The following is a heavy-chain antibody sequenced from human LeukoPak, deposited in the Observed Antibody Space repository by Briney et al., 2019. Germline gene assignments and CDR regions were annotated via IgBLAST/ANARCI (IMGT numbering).Heavy chain of an antibody. J-gene: IGHJ4*02. CDR1: GFTFGDYA. V-gene: IGHV3-49*04. D-gene: IGHD6-19*01. CDR3: TRDLSGPSSGWENFDY. CDR2: IRSKAYGGTT. Sequence: PGRSLRLSCTASGFTFGDYAMSWVRQAPGKGLEWVGFIRSKAYGGTTEYAASVKGRFTISRDDSKSIAYLQMNSLKTEDTAVYYCTRDLSGPSSGWENFDYWGQGTLVTVSS.